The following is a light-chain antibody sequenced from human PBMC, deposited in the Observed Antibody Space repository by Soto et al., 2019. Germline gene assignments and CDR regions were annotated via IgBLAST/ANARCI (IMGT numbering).Light chain of an antibody. V-gene: IGKV3-15*01. CDR3: QQYNNWPRT. CDR2: GAS. Sequence: EIVMTQSPATLSVSPGERATLSCRASQSVSSNLAWYQQKPGQAPRLLIYGASSRATGIPARFSGSGSRTEFTLTISSRQSEDWAVYYCQQYNNWPRTFGQGTKVEIK. J-gene: IGKJ1*01. CDR1: QSVSSN.